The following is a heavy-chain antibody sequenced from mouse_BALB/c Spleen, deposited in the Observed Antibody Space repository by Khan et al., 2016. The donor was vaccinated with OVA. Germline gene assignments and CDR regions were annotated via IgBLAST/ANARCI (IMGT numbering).Heavy chain of an antibody. CDR2: INSYTGEP. CDR1: GYTFTNYG. V-gene: IGHV9-1*02. J-gene: IGHJ1*01. CDR3: ARISSYWYSDV. D-gene: IGHD6-2*01. Sequence: QIQLVQSGPELKKPGETVKISCTASGYTFTNYGMNWVKQAPGKGLKWMGWINSYTGEPSYADDFKGRFVISLETSASTAYLQISNIKNEDMTTYFCARISSYWYSDVWGAGTTVTVSS.